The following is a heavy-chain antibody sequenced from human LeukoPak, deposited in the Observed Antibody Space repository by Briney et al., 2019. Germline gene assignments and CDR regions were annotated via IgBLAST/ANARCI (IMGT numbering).Heavy chain of an antibody. CDR1: GYTFTSYD. Sequence: ASVKVSCEASGYTFTSYDINWVRQATGQGLEWMGWMNPNSGNTGYAQKFQGRVTITRNTSISTAYMELSSLRSEDTAVYYCARERFGSIGLWYWGQGTLVTVSS. J-gene: IGHJ4*02. V-gene: IGHV1-8*03. D-gene: IGHD3-10*01. CDR3: ARERFGSIGLWY. CDR2: MNPNSGNT.